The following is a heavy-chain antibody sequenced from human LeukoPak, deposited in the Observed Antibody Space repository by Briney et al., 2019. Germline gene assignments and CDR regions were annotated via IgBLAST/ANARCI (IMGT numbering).Heavy chain of an antibody. CDR2: ITGTGDGT. CDR1: GFTFSTYA. V-gene: IGHV3-23*01. Sequence: PGGSLRLSCAASGFTFSTYAMTWVRQARGKGLEWVSSITGTGDGTSAADSVKGRFTISRDSSKHTLYLQMNSLRVEDTAVYYCAKAGLVRGGALDSWGQGTLVTVSS. J-gene: IGHJ4*02. CDR3: AKAGLVRGGALDS. D-gene: IGHD4/OR15-4a*01.